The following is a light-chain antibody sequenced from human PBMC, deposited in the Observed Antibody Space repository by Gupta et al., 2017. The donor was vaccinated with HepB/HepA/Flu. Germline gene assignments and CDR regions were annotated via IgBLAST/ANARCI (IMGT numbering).Light chain of an antibody. CDR2: EVN. J-gene: IGLJ2*01. V-gene: IGLV2-23*02. Sequence: QSALTQPASVSGSPGQSITISCTGTSRDVGNYNLVSWYQQHPGIAPKLMIYEVNKRPSGVSNRFSGSKSGNTDSLTISGLQAEDEADYYCCSYAGSSTLVFGGGTKLTVL. CDR1: SRDVGNYNL. CDR3: CSYAGSSTLV.